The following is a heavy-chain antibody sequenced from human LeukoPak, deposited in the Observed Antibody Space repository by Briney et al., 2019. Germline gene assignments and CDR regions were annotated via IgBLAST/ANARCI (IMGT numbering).Heavy chain of an antibody. CDR1: GFTFNDYA. D-gene: IGHD3-9*01. CDR2: TLGGRSSTT. Sequence: GASLRLSCAASGFTFNDYAMSWVRPAPGKGLEWVSVTLGGRSSTTYYADSVKGRFTMSRDNSQNTVYLQMNSLRVEDTAVYYCVRNDILTGHTNWYFEYWGQGPLVTVSS. V-gene: IGHV3-23*01. J-gene: IGHJ4*02. CDR3: VRNDILTGHTNWYFEY.